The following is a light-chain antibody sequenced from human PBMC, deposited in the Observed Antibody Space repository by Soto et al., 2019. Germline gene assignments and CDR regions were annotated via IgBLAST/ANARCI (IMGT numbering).Light chain of an antibody. J-gene: IGKJ1*01. Sequence: EIFLTQSPGPLSLSPGERAALSLTASQRVPNDDVAWYRQKPGQAPSLLLYGPSSRAAGILDRFTGSVSWTDFTLFTLTITRLEPEDFAVYYCQQYGNSPWTFGQATKVDIK. V-gene: IGKV3-20*01. CDR2: GPS. CDR1: QRVPNDD. CDR3: QQYGNSPWT.